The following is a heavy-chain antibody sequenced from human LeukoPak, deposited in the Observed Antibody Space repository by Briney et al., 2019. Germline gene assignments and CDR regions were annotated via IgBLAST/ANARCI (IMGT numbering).Heavy chain of an antibody. D-gene: IGHD5-18*01. CDR1: GFTFSSYT. V-gene: IGHV3-21*01. Sequence: GGSLRLSCAASGFTFSSYTMNWVRQAPGKGLEWVSCISGGSCYIYYADSLKGRFTISRDNAKNSLFLQMNSLRAEDTAVYYCARAVDTALVANYFDYWGQGTLVTVSS. CDR3: ARAVDTALVANYFDY. J-gene: IGHJ4*02. CDR2: ISGGSCYI.